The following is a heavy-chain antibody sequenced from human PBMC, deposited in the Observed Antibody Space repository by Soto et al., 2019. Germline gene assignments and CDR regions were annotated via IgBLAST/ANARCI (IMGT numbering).Heavy chain of an antibody. V-gene: IGHV4-59*01. CDR1: GGSISSYY. CDR2: IYYSGST. D-gene: IGHD3-16*01. CDR3: ARLGPREMISRIDY. J-gene: IGHJ4*02. Sequence: PSETLSLTCTVSGGSISSYYWSWIRQPPGKGLEWIGNIYYSGSTNYNPSLKSRVTISVDTSKNQLSLQLSSVTAADTAVYFCARLGPREMISRIDYWGQGTLVTVSS.